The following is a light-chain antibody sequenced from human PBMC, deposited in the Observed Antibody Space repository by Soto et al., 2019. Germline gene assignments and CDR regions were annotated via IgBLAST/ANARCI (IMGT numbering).Light chain of an antibody. CDR1: QGVSSK. CDR3: QQRSNWPRIT. V-gene: IGKV3-11*01. J-gene: IGKJ5*01. Sequence: EIMLTQSPATVALSPGERATLSCRASQGVSSKLAWYQQKPGQAPRLLIYDASNRATGIPARFSGSGSGTDFTLTISSLEPEDFALYHGQQRSNWPRITFGQGTRLEIK. CDR2: DAS.